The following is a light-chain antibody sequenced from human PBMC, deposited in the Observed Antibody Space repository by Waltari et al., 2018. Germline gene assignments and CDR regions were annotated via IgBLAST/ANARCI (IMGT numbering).Light chain of an antibody. CDR3: CSYAGDVTYV. CDR1: SSDIGKFNH. CDR2: EDD. V-gene: IGLV2-23*01. J-gene: IGLJ1*01. Sequence: QSALTQPASVSGSPGQSITISCTGTSSDIGKFNHVSWYQQHPGKAPKLIIFEDDKRPFGVSSRLAASKSGNTASLIIAGLQVDDEADYSCCSYAGDVTYVFGAGTKVTV.